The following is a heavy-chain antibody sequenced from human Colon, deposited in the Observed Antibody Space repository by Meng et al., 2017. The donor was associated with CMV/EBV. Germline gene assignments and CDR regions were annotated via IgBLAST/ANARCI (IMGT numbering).Heavy chain of an antibody. D-gene: IGHD3-22*01. V-gene: IGHV4-61*01. J-gene: IGHJ4*02. CDR1: GGSISSVSYY. CDR2: ISYYGKT. Sequence: SETLSLTCTVSGGSISSVSYYWTWVRQPPGKELEWIGYISYYGKTNYSPSLKSRVTITRDTSKNQFSLNLGSVTAADTAIYYCASLIVGGGGRGHWGQGALVTVSS. CDR3: ASLIVGGGGRGH.